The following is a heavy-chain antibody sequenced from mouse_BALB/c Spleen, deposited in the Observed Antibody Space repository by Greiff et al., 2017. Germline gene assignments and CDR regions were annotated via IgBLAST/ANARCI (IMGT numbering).Heavy chain of an antibody. V-gene: IGHV5-6-5*01. CDR1: GFTFSSYA. CDR2: ISSGGST. Sequence: EVQLVESGGGLVKPGGSLKLSCAASGFTFSSYAMSWVRQTPEKRLEWVASISSGGSTYYPDSVKGRFTISRDNARNILYLQMSSLRSEDTAMYYCASLRYDADWFAYWGQGTLVTVSA. CDR3: ASLRYDADWFAY. D-gene: IGHD2-14*01. J-gene: IGHJ3*01.